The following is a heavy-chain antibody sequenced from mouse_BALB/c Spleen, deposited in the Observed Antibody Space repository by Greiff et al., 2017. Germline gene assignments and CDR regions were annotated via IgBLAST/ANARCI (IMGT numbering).Heavy chain of an antibody. CDR2: IWSGGST. CDR1: GFSLTSYG. D-gene: IGHD2-3*01. CDR3: ARNSYDGYYGYFDY. V-gene: IGHV2-2*02. Sequence: VMLVESGPGLVQPSQSLSITCTVSGFSLTSYGVHWVRQSPGKGLEWLGVIWSGGSTDYNAAFISRLSISKDNSKSQVFFKMNSLQANDTAIYYCARNSYDGYYGYFDYWGQGTTLTVSS. J-gene: IGHJ2*01.